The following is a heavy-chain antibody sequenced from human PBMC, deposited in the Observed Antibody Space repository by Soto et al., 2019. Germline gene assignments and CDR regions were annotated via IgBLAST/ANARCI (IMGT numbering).Heavy chain of an antibody. V-gene: IGHV1-58*01. CDR3: AAPKYSSSYSAFDI. D-gene: IGHD6-6*01. CDR2: IVVGSGNT. Sequence: GASVKVSCQPSGFTFTSSAVEWVRQARGQRLELIGWIVVGSGNTNYAQKFQERVTITRDMSTSTAYMELSSLRSEDTAVYYCAAPKYSSSYSAFDIWGQGTMVTVSS. J-gene: IGHJ3*02. CDR1: GFTFTSSA.